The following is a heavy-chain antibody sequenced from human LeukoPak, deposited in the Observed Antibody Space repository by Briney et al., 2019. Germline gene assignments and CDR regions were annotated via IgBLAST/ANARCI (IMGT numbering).Heavy chain of an antibody. CDR3: ARDFSGFDY. V-gene: IGHV3-11*05. CDR2: ISSRSDYI. Sequence: PGGSLRLSCAASGFTFSDYYMSWIRQAPGKGLEWVSCISSRSDYIHYADSVKGRFTISRDNAKTSLYLQLNDLRVEDTAVYYCARDFSGFDYWGQGTLVTVSS. D-gene: IGHD3-3*01. CDR1: GFTFSDYY. J-gene: IGHJ4*02.